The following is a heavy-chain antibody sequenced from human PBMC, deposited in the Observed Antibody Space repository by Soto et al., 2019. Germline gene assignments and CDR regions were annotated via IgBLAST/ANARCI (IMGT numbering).Heavy chain of an antibody. J-gene: IGHJ5*02. CDR3: ARRPSNAATNWFDP. D-gene: IGHD6-25*01. CDR2: IYYSGST. CDR1: GGSISSYY. Sequence: KASETLSLTCTVSGGSISSYYLSWIRQPPGKGLEWIGYIYYSGSTNYNPSLKSRVTISVDTSKNQFSLKLSSVTAADTAVYYCARRPSNAATNWFDPWGQGTLVTVSS. V-gene: IGHV4-59*01.